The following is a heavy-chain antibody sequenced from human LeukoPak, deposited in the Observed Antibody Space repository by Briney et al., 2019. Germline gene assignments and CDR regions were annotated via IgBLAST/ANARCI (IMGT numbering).Heavy chain of an antibody. J-gene: IGHJ3*02. CDR1: GGSISSYY. CDR2: IHNSGST. CDR3: ARDSRLVTSIDGFDI. D-gene: IGHD2-21*02. Sequence: PSQTLSLTCTVSGGSISSYYWSWIRQPPGKGLEWIGYIHNSGSTNYNPSLKSRLTISVDTSKRQFSLKLNSVTAADTAVYYCARDSRLVTSIDGFDIWGQGTMVTVSS. V-gene: IGHV4-59*01.